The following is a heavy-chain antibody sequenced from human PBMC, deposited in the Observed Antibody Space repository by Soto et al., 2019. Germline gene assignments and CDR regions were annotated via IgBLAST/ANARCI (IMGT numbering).Heavy chain of an antibody. Sequence: LSLTCAASGFTFSSYSMNWVRQAPGKGLEWVSSISSSSSYIYYADSVKGRFTISRDNAKNSLYLQMNSLRAEDTAVYYCARDLSGYSSSWYDYWGQGTLVTVSS. CDR3: ARDLSGYSSSWYDY. J-gene: IGHJ4*02. CDR1: GFTFSSYS. D-gene: IGHD6-13*01. CDR2: ISSSSSYI. V-gene: IGHV3-21*01.